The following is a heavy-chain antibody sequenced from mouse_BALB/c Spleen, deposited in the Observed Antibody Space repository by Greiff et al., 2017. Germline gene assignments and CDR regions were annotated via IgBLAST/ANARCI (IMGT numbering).Heavy chain of an antibody. CDR2: INPSNGRT. CDR1: GYTFTSYW. CDR3: ARSLYYRYDYSAWFAY. J-gene: IGHJ3*01. V-gene: IGHV1S81*02. Sequence: VQLQQPGAELVKPGASVKLSCKASGYTFTSYWMHWVKQRPGQGLEWIGEINPSNGRTNYNEKFKSKATLTVDKSSSTAYLQLSSLTSEDSAVYYCARSLYYRYDYSAWFAYWGQGTLVTVSA. D-gene: IGHD2-14*01.